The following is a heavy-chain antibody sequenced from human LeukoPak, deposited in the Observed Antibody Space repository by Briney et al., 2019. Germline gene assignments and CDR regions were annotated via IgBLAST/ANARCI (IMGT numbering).Heavy chain of an antibody. CDR1: GSGFTSYW. V-gene: IGHV5-51*01. CDR3: ARRNSAHFGY. D-gene: IGHD2/OR15-2a*01. Sequence: GESLKISCKGAGSGFTSYWIGWGRQMPGKGLEWMGIIYPGDSDTRYSPSFQGQVTISADKSISTAYLQWSSLKASDTAIYYCARRNSAHFGYWGQGTLVTVSS. CDR2: IYPGDSDT. J-gene: IGHJ4*02.